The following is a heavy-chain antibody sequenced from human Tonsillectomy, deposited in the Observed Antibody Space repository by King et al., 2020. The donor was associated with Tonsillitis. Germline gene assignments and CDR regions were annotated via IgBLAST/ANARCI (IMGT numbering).Heavy chain of an antibody. V-gene: IGHV3-30*04. CDR3: AARGYSYGYLWDY. J-gene: IGHJ4*02. CDR1: GFTFSSYA. Sequence: VQLVESGGGVVQPGRSLRLSCAASGFTFSSYAMHWVRQAPGKGLEWVAVISYDGSNKYYADSVKGRFTISRDNSKNTKYLQMNRLRAEDTAVYYCAARGYSYGYLWDYWGQGTLVTVSS. D-gene: IGHD5-18*01. CDR2: ISYDGSNK.